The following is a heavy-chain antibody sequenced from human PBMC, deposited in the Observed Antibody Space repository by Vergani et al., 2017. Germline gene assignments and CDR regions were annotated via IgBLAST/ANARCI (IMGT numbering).Heavy chain of an antibody. J-gene: IGHJ6*02. V-gene: IGHV1-69*12. Sequence: QVQLVQSGAEVKKPGSSVKVSCKASGGTFSSYAISWVRQAPGQGLEWMGGIIPIFGTANYAQKFQGRVTITADESTSTAYMELSSLRSEDTAVYYCARDRRIYFAEKEYYYYGMDVWGQGTTVTVSS. CDR3: ARDRRIYFAEKEYYYYGMDV. CDR2: IIPIFGTA. D-gene: IGHD2/OR15-2a*01. CDR1: GGTFSSYA.